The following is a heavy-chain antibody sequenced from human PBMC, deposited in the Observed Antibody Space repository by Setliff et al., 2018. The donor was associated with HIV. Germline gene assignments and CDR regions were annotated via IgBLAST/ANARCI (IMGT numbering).Heavy chain of an antibody. J-gene: IGHJ4*02. CDR1: GASSIYY. V-gene: IGHV4-39*07. Sequence: PSETLSLTCTVSGASSIYYWGWIRQPPGKGLEWIGSVYHSGSTYYNPSLKSRVTISIDTSKNQFSLKLNSVTAADTAVYYCAKDRSGSYRTFDYWGPGILVTVSS. D-gene: IGHD1-26*01. CDR3: AKDRSGSYRTFDY. CDR2: VYHSGST.